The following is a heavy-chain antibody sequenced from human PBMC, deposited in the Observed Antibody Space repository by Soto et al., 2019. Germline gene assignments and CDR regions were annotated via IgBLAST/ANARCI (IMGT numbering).Heavy chain of an antibody. V-gene: IGHV4-4*07. Sequence: QVQLQESGPGLVKPSETLSLTCTVSGGSISSYYWSWIRQPAGKGLEWIGRIYTSGSTNYNPSLKSRVTMSVDTSKNQFSLKLSSVTAADTVVYYCARGLTGSSSWDNWFDPWGQGTLVTVSS. CDR3: ARGLTGSSSWDNWFDP. CDR2: IYTSGST. D-gene: IGHD6-13*01. CDR1: GGSISSYY. J-gene: IGHJ5*02.